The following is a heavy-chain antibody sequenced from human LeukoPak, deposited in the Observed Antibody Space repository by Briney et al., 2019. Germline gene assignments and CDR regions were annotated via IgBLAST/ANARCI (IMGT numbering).Heavy chain of an antibody. D-gene: IGHD4-17*01. CDR2: ISYDGSNK. Sequence: GGSLRLSCAASGFTFSNYTMHWVRQAPGKGLEWVAVISYDGSNKYYADFVKGRFTISRDNSKNTPYLQMNSLSPEGTAVYYCAREFPVTTGDWYLDFWGPGTLVTVSS. CDR1: GFTFSNYT. CDR3: AREFPVTTGDWYLDF. J-gene: IGHJ2*01. V-gene: IGHV3-30-3*01.